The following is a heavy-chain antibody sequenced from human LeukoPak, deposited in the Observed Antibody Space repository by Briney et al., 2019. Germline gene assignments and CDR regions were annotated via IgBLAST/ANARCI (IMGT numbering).Heavy chain of an antibody. V-gene: IGHV4-61*02. CDR1: GDSISSGSYY. D-gene: IGHD3-10*01. CDR2: IYTSGST. J-gene: IGHJ5*02. Sequence: PSETLSLTCTVSGDSISSGSYYWSWIRQPAGKGLEWIGRIYTSGSTNYNPSLKSRVTMSVDTSKNQFSLKLSSVTAADTAVYYCARAPAMVRRTGQFDPWGQGTLVTVSS. CDR3: ARAPAMVRRTGQFDP.